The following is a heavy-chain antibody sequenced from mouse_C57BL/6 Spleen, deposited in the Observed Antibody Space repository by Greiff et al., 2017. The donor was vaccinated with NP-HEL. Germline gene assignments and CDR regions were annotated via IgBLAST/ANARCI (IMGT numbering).Heavy chain of an antibody. V-gene: IGHV1-50*01. CDR1: GYTFTSYW. CDR3: ARSIPLIYYYGSSRYAVDY. D-gene: IGHD1-1*01. J-gene: IGHJ4*01. CDR2: IDPSDSYT. Sequence: QVQLQQPGAELVKPGASVKLSCKASGYTFTSYWMQWVKQRPGQGLEWIGEIDPSDSYTNYNQKFKGKATLTVDTSSSTAYMQLSSLTSEDSAVYYCARSIPLIYYYGSSRYAVDYWGQGTSVTVSS.